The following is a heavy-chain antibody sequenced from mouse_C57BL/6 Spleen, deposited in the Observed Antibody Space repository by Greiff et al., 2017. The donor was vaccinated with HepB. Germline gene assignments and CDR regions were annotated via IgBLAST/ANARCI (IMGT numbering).Heavy chain of an antibody. CDR1: GYSITSGYY. CDR3: ASPYETWFAY. CDR2: ISYDGSN. D-gene: IGHD1-1*01. Sequence: EVQLQESGPGLVKPSQSLSLTCSVTGYSITSGYYWNWIRQFPGNKLEWMGYISYDGSNNYNPSLKNRISITRDTSKNQFFLKLNSVTTEDTATYYCASPYETWFAYWGQGTLVTVSA. J-gene: IGHJ3*01. V-gene: IGHV3-6*01.